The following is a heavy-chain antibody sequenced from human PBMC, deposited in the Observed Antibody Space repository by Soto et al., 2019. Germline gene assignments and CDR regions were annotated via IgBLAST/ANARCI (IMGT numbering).Heavy chain of an antibody. CDR1: GFTFSSYS. D-gene: IGHD3-3*01. Sequence: GGSLRLSCAASGFTFSSYSMNWVRQAPGKGLEWVSYISSSSSTIYYADSVKGRFTISRDNAKNSLYLQMNSLRAEDTAVYYCARDGGYDFWSGYYTGIVNWFDPWGQGTLVTVSS. CDR3: ARDGGYDFWSGYYTGIVNWFDP. J-gene: IGHJ5*02. CDR2: ISSSSSTI. V-gene: IGHV3-48*01.